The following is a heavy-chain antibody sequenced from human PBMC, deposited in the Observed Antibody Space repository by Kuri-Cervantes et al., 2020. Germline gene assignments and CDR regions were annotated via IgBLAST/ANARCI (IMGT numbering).Heavy chain of an antibody. Sequence: SETLSLTCTVSGVSISSYYWSWVRQPPGKRLEWIGYIDDSGRTFFNPSFQSRVTISVDTSKNHFSLKLSSVTAADTAVYYCARLNSNSEDYWGQGTLVTVSS. J-gene: IGHJ4*02. D-gene: IGHD4-11*01. V-gene: IGHV4-59*01. CDR2: IDDSGRT. CDR3: ARLNSNSEDY. CDR1: GVSISSYY.